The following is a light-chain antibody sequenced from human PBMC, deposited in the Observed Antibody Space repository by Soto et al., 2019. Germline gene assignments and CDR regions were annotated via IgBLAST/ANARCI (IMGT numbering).Light chain of an antibody. CDR1: PSVSSN. Sequence: EIVMTQSPATLSVSPGERATLSCRASPSVSSNLAWYQQKPCQAPRLLIYGASTRATGIPARFSGSGSGTEFTLTISSLQSEDFAVYYGQQYKNWPTVTFGQGTKVDIK. V-gene: IGKV3-15*01. CDR2: GAS. CDR3: QQYKNWPTVT. J-gene: IGKJ1*01.